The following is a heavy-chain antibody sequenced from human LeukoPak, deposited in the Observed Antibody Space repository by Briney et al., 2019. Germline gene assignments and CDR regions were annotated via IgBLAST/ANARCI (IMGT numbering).Heavy chain of an antibody. Sequence: SVKVSCKASGGTFSSYAISWVRPAPGQGLEWMGRIIPIFGTANYAQKFQGRVTITTDESTSTAYMELSSLRSEDTAVYYCARGPSGSYENFDYWGQGTLVTVSS. D-gene: IGHD1-26*01. V-gene: IGHV1-69*05. CDR1: GGTFSSYA. CDR2: IIPIFGTA. J-gene: IGHJ4*02. CDR3: ARGPSGSYENFDY.